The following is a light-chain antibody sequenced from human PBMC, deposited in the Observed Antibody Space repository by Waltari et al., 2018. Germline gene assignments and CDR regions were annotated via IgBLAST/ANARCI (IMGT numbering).Light chain of an antibody. CDR2: GST. J-gene: IGLJ3*02. Sequence: QSVLTQPPSVPGAPGQRVTISGTASTPNIGPDYDFPWYQPLPGTAPNILIYGSTNRPSGVPDRFSASKSGTSASLAITGLQAEDEADYYCQSYDNSLSGWVFGGGTKLTVL. CDR1: TPNIGPDYD. CDR3: QSYDNSLSGWV. V-gene: IGLV1-40*01.